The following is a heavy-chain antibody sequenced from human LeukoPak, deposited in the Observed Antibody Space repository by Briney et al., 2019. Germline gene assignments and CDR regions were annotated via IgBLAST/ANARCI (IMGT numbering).Heavy chain of an antibody. Sequence: GASVNVSCKASGGTFSSYAISWVRQAPGQGLEWMGGIIPIFGTANYAQKFQGRVTITADESTSTAYMELSSLRSEDTAVYYCARDSMGTAMETGWFDPWGQGTLVTVSS. CDR3: ARDSMGTAMETGWFDP. CDR1: GGTFSSYA. D-gene: IGHD5-18*01. CDR2: IIPIFGTA. V-gene: IGHV1-69*13. J-gene: IGHJ5*02.